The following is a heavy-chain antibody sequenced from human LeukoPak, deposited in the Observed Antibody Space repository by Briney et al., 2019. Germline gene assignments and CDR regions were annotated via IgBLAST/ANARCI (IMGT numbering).Heavy chain of an antibody. J-gene: IGHJ4*02. CDR3: ASATIFGVVNSFDY. V-gene: IGHV3-23*01. CDR2: ISGSGGST. Sequence: GGSLRLSCAASGFTFSSYAMSWVRQAPGKGLEWVSAISGSGGSTYYADSVKGRFTIPRDNSKNTLYLQMNSLRAEDTAVYYCASATIFGVVNSFDYWGQGTLVTVSS. CDR1: GFTFSSYA. D-gene: IGHD3-3*01.